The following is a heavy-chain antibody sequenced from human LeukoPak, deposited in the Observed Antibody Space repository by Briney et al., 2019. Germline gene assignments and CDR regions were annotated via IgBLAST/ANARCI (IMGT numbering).Heavy chain of an antibody. CDR1: GYTLTELS. V-gene: IGHV1-24*01. J-gene: IGHJ4*02. CDR2: FDPEDGET. Sequence: ASVKVSCKVSGYTLTELSMHWVRQAPGKGLEWMGGFDPEDGETTYAQKFQGRVTMTEDTSTDTAYMELSSLRSEDTAVYYCATSRTAMVSGPEYYFDYWGQGTLVTVSS. CDR3: ATSRTAMVSGPEYYFDY. D-gene: IGHD5-18*01.